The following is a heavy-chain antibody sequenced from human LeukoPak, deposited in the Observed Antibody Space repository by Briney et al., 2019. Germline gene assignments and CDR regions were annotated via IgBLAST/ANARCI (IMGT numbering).Heavy chain of an antibody. CDR1: GGSISSHY. D-gene: IGHD5-12*01. Sequence: AETLSLTCTVSGGSISSHYWSWIPQPPGKGLEWIGYIYYSGSTNYNPSLKSRVTISVDTSKNQFSLKLSSVTAADTAVYYCARGGASSGYFNWFDPWGQGTLVTVSS. CDR2: IYYSGST. CDR3: ARGGASSGYFNWFDP. J-gene: IGHJ5*02. V-gene: IGHV4-59*11.